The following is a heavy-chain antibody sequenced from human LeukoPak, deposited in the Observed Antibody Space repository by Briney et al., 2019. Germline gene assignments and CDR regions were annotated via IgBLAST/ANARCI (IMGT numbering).Heavy chain of an antibody. V-gene: IGHV1-2*02. CDR1: GYTFTGYF. Sequence: VASVKVSCKTSGYTFTGYFMHWVRQAPGQGLEWMGSINPNSGDENYAQKFQGRVTMTRDTAISTAYMELSRLRADDTAVYYCARDERYDSSGYPFDYWGQGALVTVSS. J-gene: IGHJ4*02. CDR3: ARDERYDSSGYPFDY. D-gene: IGHD3-22*01. CDR2: INPNSGDE.